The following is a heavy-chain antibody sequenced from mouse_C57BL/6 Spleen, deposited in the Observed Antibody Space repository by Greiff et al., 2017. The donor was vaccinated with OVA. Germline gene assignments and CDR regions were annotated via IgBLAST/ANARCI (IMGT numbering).Heavy chain of an antibody. CDR3: ARGTYYYGSSDWYFDV. J-gene: IGHJ1*03. CDR2: IYPYNGVS. CDR1: GYSFPGYY. Sequence: VQLQQSGPELVKPGASVKISCKASGYSFPGYYMHWVKQSHGNILDWIGYIYPYNGVSSYNQKFKGKATLTVDKSSSTAYMELRILTSEDSAVYYCARGTYYYGSSDWYFDVWGTGTTVTVSS. V-gene: IGHV1-31*01. D-gene: IGHD1-1*01.